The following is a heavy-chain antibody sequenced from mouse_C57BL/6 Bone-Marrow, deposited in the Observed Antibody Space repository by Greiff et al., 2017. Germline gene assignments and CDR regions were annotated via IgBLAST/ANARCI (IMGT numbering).Heavy chain of an antibody. CDR2: IDPENGDT. D-gene: IGHD1-1*01. CDR3: TTYVITTGH. V-gene: IGHV14-4*01. CDR1: GFNIKDDY. Sequence: VQLQQSGAELVRPGASVKLSCTASGFNIKDDYMHWVKQRPEQGLEWIGWIDPENGDTEYASKFQGKATITADTSSNTAYLQLSSLTSEDTAVYYCTTYVITTGHWCQGTTLTVSA. J-gene: IGHJ2*01.